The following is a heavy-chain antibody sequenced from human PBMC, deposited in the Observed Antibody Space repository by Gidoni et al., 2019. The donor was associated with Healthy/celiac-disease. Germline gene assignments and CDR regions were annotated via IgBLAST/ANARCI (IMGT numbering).Heavy chain of an antibody. D-gene: IGHD2-2*01. CDR3: ARSVGSRYQLLDP. V-gene: IGHV4-61*02. CDR1: GGSISSGSYY. Sequence: QVQLQESGPGLVKPSQTLSLTCPVSGGSISSGSYYWSWIRQPAGKGLEWIGRIYTSGSTNYNPSLKSRVTISVDTSKNQFSLKLSSVTAADTAVYYCARSVGSRYQLLDPWGQGTLVTVSS. CDR2: IYTSGST. J-gene: IGHJ5*02.